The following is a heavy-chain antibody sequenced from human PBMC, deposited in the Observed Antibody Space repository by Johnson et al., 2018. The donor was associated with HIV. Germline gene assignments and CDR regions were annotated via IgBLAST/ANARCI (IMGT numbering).Heavy chain of an antibody. CDR2: IKREIDGGTR. D-gene: IGHD3-16*01. Sequence: EVHLVESGGGVVQPGGSLRLSCVASGFIFSHAWMSWVRQAPGKGLEWVGRIKREIDGGTRDYAAPVKGRFTISRDDSKNTLYLQMNSLKIDDTAVYYCTRGVNSEGGSIWGQGTMVTVSS. J-gene: IGHJ3*02. CDR1: GFIFSHAW. V-gene: IGHV3-15*01. CDR3: TRGVNSEGGSI.